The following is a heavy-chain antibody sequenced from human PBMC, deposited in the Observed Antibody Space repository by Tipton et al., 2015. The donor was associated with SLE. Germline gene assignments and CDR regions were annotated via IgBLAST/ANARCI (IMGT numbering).Heavy chain of an antibody. J-gene: IGHJ6*03. CDR3: ARAGLATSYYYYMDV. Sequence: GLVKPSETLSLTCAVSGGSISSSNWWIWVRRPPGKGLEWIGEVFHSGSTVYNPSLKSRVTISVDKSKNQFSLKLSSVTAADTAVYYCARAGLATSYYYYMDVWGKGTTVTVSS. CDR1: GGSISSSNW. CDR2: VFHSGST. D-gene: IGHD5-12*01. V-gene: IGHV4-4*02.